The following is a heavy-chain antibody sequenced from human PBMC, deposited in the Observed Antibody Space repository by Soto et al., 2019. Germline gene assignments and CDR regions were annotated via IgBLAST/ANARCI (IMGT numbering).Heavy chain of an antibody. D-gene: IGHD2-15*01. CDR2: INHSGST. Sequence: SETLSLTCAVYGGSFSGYYWRWIRQPPGKWLEWIGEINHSGSTNYTPSLKSRVTISVDTSKDQFSLKLRSVTAADTAVDYCERCHEWLSTVAYCSGGSCYPLRRNTTRSRGMDVWGQGXTVTVYS. V-gene: IGHV4-34*01. J-gene: IGHJ6*02. CDR1: GGSFSGYY. CDR3: ERCHEWLSTVAYCSGGSCYPLRRNTTRSRGMDV.